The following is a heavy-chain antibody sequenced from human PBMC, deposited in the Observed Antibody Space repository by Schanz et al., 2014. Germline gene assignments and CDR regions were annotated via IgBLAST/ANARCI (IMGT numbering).Heavy chain of an antibody. D-gene: IGHD2-21*01. CDR3: ARDGYSVVVISPTESFDI. CDR2: INTGGDST. CDR1: GFTFSTYA. V-gene: IGHV3-23*01. Sequence: EVKLLESGGTLVRPGGSLRLSCAASGFTFSTYAMAWVRQAPGKGLEWVSSINTGGDSTYYADSVKGRFTISRDNSRDTVYLQMNSLRADDTAMYYCARDGYSVVVISPTESFDIWGQGTMVTVSP. J-gene: IGHJ3*02.